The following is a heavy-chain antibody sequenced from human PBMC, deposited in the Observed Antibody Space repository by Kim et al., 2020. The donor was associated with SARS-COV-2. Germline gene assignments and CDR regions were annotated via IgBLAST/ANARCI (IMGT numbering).Heavy chain of an antibody. CDR2: IWYDGSNK. J-gene: IGHJ6*02. V-gene: IGHV3-33*01. Sequence: GGSLRLSCAASGFTFSSYGMHWVRQAPGKGLEWVAVIWYDGSNKYYADSVKGRFTISRDNSKNTLCLQMNSLRAEDTAVYYCARDLGESAPYYYYYGMDVWGQGTPVTVSS. CDR3: ARDLGESAPYYYYYGMDV. CDR1: GFTFSSYG. D-gene: IGHD3-10*01.